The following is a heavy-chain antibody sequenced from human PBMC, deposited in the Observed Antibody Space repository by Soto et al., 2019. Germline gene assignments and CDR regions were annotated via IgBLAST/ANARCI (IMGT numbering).Heavy chain of an antibody. CDR1: GYTFTSYY. V-gene: IGHV1-46*01. Sequence: QVQLVQSGAEVKKPGASVKVSCRASGYTFTSYYIHWVRHVPGQGLEWMGLRNPSAGTTSYAQKFQARLAMPRYTSTSTVYMELSSLRSEDTALYYCARVFPPDVAAAVNYLAYWGQGTLVTVPS. CDR2: RNPSAGTT. CDR3: ARVFPPDVAAAVNYLAY. J-gene: IGHJ4*02. D-gene: IGHD6-13*01.